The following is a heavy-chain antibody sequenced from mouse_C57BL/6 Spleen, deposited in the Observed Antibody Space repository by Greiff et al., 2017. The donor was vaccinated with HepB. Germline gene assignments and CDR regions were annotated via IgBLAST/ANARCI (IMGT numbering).Heavy chain of an antibody. V-gene: IGHV1-82*01. CDR2: IYPGDGDT. D-gene: IGHD1-1*01. Sequence: QVQLQQSGPELVKPGASVKISCKASGYAFSSSWMNWVKQRPGKGLEWIGRIYPGDGDTNYNGKFKGKATLTADKSSSTAYMQLSSLTSEDSAVYFGARRYRYAMDYWGQGTSVTVSS. CDR3: ARRYRYAMDY. CDR1: GYAFSSSW. J-gene: IGHJ4*01.